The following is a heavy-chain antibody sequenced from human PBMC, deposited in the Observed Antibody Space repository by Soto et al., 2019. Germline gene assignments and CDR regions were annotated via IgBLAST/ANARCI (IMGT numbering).Heavy chain of an antibody. CDR1: GFTFSSYE. J-gene: IGHJ6*02. Sequence: GGSLRLSCAASGFTFSSYEMNWVRQAPGKGLEWVSYISSSGSTIYYADSVKGRFTTSRDNAKNSLYLQMNSLRAEDTAVYYCARDTYSGSYYDYYYGMDVWGQGTTVTVSS. V-gene: IGHV3-48*03. CDR3: ARDTYSGSYYDYYYGMDV. D-gene: IGHD1-26*01. CDR2: ISSSGSTI.